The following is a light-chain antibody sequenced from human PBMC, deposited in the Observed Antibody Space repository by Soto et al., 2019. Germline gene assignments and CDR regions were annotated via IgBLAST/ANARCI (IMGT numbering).Light chain of an antibody. CDR3: QQYGGAPQT. CDR2: GAS. Sequence: EIVLTQSPGTLALSPGEGATLSCRASQSVSKYLAWYQQKPGQAPRLLIYGASSRATGIPDCFSGSGSGTDFTLTISRLEPEEFEVYYCQQYGGAPQTFGQGTKVEIK. V-gene: IGKV3-20*01. CDR1: QSVSKY. J-gene: IGKJ1*01.